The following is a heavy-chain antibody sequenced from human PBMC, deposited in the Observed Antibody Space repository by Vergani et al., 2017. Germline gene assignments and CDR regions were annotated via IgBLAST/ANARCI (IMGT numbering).Heavy chain of an antibody. CDR1: GFSLSTSGVG. CDR2: IYWDDDK. J-gene: IGHJ5*02. V-gene: IGHV2-5*02. D-gene: IGHD6-13*01. Sequence: QITLKESGPTLVKPTQTLTLTCTFSGFSLSTSGVGVGWIRQPPGKALKWLALIYWDDDKRYSPSLKSRLTITKDTSKNQVVLTMTNMDPVDTATYYCAHSTPTPDSSSWSAWGQGTLVTVSS. CDR3: AHSTPTPDSSSWSA.